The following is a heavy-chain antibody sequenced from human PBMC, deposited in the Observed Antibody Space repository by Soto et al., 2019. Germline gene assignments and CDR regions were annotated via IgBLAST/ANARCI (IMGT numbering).Heavy chain of an antibody. CDR2: INHSGST. V-gene: IGHV4-34*01. Sequence: WTWIRQPPGKGLEWIGEINHSGSTKYNPSLKSRVTISVETSKNQFSLKLSSVTAADTAVYYCARGGQRGLEHWGQGTLATVTS. J-gene: IGHJ4*02. CDR3: ARGGQRGLEH.